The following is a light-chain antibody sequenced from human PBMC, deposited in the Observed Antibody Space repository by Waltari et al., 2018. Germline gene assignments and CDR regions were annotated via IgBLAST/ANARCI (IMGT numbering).Light chain of an antibody. CDR3: QQYFSAGDT. CDR2: WAF. CDR1: QTIFYNSKNY. V-gene: IGKV4-1*01. Sequence: DIVLTQSPDSLAVSLGERATVTCQSSQTIFYNSKNYLAWYQKKPGHPPRLLFYWAFTRQSGVPDRFSASGAGTEFTLTISSLQAEDVAVYYCQQYFSAGDTFGPGTKVHIK. J-gene: IGKJ3*01.